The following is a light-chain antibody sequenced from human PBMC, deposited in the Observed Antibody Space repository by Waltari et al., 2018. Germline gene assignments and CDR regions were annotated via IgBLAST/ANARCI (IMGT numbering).Light chain of an antibody. Sequence: EIVLTQSPATLSLSPGERATRSCRASQSVSSYLAWYQQKPGQAPRLLIYDASNRATGIPARFSGSGSGTDFTLTISSLEPEDFAVYYCQQRSNWPRGTFGQGTKLEI. CDR3: QQRSNWPRGT. J-gene: IGKJ2*01. V-gene: IGKV3-11*01. CDR1: QSVSSY. CDR2: DAS.